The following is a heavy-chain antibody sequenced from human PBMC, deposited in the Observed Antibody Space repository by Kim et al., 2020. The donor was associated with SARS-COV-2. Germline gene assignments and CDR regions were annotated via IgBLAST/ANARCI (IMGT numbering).Heavy chain of an antibody. V-gene: IGHV5-51*01. CDR3: ARTRDSGGFSSSGC. D-gene: IGHD3-22*01. CDR1: GYMFTNYW. CDR2: IYPGDSET. Sequence: GESLKISCKGSGYMFTNYWIGWVRQTPGKGLEWMGVIYPGDSETIYSPSFQGQVTFSADKSINTAYLQWSSLKASDTAMYYCARTRDSGGFSSSGCWGQG. J-gene: IGHJ1*01.